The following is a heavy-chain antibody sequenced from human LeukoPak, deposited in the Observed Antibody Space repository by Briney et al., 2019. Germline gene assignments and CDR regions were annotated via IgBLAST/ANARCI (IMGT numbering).Heavy chain of an antibody. CDR2: IYTSGSS. J-gene: IGHJ6*03. D-gene: IGHD4-17*01. V-gene: IGHV4-4*07. CDR3: ARAAYGDYRYYYFYLDV. Sequence: SGTLSLTCTVSGGSINSYYWSWIRQPAGKGLEWIGRIYTSGSSNYNPSLKSRVTMSVDTSKNQFSLRLTSVTAADTAVYYCARAAYGDYRYYYFYLDVWGKGTTVTVSS. CDR1: GGSINSYY.